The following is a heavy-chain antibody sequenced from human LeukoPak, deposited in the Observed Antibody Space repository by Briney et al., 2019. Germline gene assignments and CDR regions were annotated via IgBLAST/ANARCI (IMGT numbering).Heavy chain of an antibody. CDR3: ARERSQNWFDP. Sequence: PGGSLRLSCEASGFTSSSFWMHWVRQAPGKGLVWVSRINDDGSSTDYADSVKGRFTISRDNAKNTLYLQVSSLTAEDTAVYYCARERSQNWFDPWGQGTLVTVSS. CDR1: GFTSSSFW. J-gene: IGHJ5*02. CDR2: INDDGSST. V-gene: IGHV3-74*01.